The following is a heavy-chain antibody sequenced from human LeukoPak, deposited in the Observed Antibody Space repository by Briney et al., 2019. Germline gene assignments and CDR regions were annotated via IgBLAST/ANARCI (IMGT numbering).Heavy chain of an antibody. CDR2: ISSSSYI. V-gene: IGHV3-21*01. Sequence: PGGSLRLSCAASGFTFSTYSMNWVRQAPGKGLEWVSSISSSSYIYYADSVKGRFTISRDNAKNSLYLQMNSLRAEDTAVYYCASSPSYQLSGPYFQHWGQGTLVTVSS. D-gene: IGHD2-2*01. J-gene: IGHJ1*01. CDR3: ASSPSYQLSGPYFQH. CDR1: GFTFSTYS.